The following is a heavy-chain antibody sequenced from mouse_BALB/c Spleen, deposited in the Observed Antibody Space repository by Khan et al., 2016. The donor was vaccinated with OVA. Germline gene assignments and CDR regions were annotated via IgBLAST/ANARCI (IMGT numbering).Heavy chain of an antibody. CDR3: AGGGYGGFAY. D-gene: IGHD2-14*01. CDR2: MFPGDGST. CDR1: GYTFTSYD. Sequence: QVQLQQPGAELVKPGASVKLSCKASGYTFTSYDINWVRQRPEQGLEWIGWMFPGDGSTKYNENFKGKATLTTDTSSSTAYMQLSRLTSEASGAYFGAGGGYGGFAYWGQGTLVTVSA. J-gene: IGHJ3*01. V-gene: IGHV1-85*01.